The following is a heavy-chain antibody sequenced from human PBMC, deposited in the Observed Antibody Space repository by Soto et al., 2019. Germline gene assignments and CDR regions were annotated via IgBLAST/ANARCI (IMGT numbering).Heavy chain of an antibody. CDR2: I. D-gene: IGHD2-15*01. CDR3: ARDLGGYLDY. J-gene: IGHJ4*02. V-gene: IGHV3-53*01. Sequence: PGGSLRLSCAASGINFSSNCMSWVRQAPGKGLEWVSVIYYADSVKGRFTISRHNSKNTLYLQMNSLRADDTAMYYCARDLGGYLDYWGQGTVVTVPQ. CDR1: GINFSSNC.